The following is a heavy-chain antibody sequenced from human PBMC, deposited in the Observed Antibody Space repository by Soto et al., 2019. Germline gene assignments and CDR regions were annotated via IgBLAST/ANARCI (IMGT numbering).Heavy chain of an antibody. D-gene: IGHD3-10*01. CDR3: ARPTYGSGSYLFDY. CDR1: GGSISSSSYY. Sequence: SSETLSLTCTVSGGSISSSSYYWGWIRQPPGKGLEWIGNIYYSGSTYYNPSLKSRVTISVDTSKNQFSLKLSSVTAADTAVYYCARPTYGSGSYLFDYWGQGTLVTVSS. CDR2: IYYSGST. J-gene: IGHJ4*02. V-gene: IGHV4-39*01.